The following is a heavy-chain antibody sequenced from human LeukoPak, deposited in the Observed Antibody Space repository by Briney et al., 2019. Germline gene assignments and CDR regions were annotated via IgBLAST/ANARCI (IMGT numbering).Heavy chain of an antibody. CDR3: ARETTTVPSNWFDP. CDR2: IYYSGST. CDR1: GGSISSSSYY. D-gene: IGHD4-11*01. Sequence: PSETLSLTCTVSGGSISSSSYYWGWIRQPPGKGLEWIGSIYYSGSTNYNPSLKSRVTISVDTSKNQFSLKLSSVTAADTAVYYCARETTTVPSNWFDPWGQGTLVTVSS. J-gene: IGHJ5*02. V-gene: IGHV4-39*07.